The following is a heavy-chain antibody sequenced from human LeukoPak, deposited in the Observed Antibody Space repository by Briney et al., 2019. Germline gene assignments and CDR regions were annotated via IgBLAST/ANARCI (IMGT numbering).Heavy chain of an antibody. D-gene: IGHD3-22*01. J-gene: IGHJ4*02. CDR3: ARDQEDSSGYYLFDY. CDR2: ISYDGSNK. V-gene: IGHV3-30-3*01. CDR1: GFTFSSYA. Sequence: GRSLRPSCAASGFTFSSYAMHWVRQAPGKGLEWVAVISYDGSNKYYADSVKGRFTISRDNSKNTLYLQMNSLRAEDTAVYYCARDQEDSSGYYLFDYWGQGTLVTVSS.